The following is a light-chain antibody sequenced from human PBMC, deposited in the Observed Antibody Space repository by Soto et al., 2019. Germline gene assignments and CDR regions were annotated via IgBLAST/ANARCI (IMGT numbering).Light chain of an antibody. V-gene: IGKV3-20*01. J-gene: IGKJ4*01. Sequence: EIVLTQSPGTLSLSPGERATLSCRASQSVSSSYLAWYQQKPGQAPRLLIYGASSRATGIPDRFSGSWSGTDFTLTISRLEPEDFAVYYCQQYDNSPLTFGGGTKLEIK. CDR2: GAS. CDR1: QSVSSSY. CDR3: QQYDNSPLT.